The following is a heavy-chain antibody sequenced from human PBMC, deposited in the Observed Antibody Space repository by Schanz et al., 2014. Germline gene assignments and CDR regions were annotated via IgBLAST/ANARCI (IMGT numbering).Heavy chain of an antibody. D-gene: IGHD1-26*01. Sequence: QVQLQESGPGLVKSSETLSLTCTVSGGSISSFYWGWIRQPAGKGLEWIGRIYTSGSTNYNPSLKSRGTMSLDTSKNQFSLKLSSVTAADTAVYYCVRGVGAWEQRIFDYWGKGTLVTVSS. CDR2: IYTSGST. V-gene: IGHV4-4*07. CDR1: GGSISSFY. CDR3: VRGVGAWEQRIFDY. J-gene: IGHJ4*02.